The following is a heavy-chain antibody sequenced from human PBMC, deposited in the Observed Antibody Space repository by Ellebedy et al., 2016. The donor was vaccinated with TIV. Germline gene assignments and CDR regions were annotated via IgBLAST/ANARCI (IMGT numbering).Heavy chain of an antibody. CDR1: GFTFTPYA. J-gene: IGHJ3*02. D-gene: IGHD7-27*01. Sequence: GESLKISCAASGFTFTPYAMNWVRQAPGKGLEWVSYISGSSLTIYYADSVKGRFTISRDNAENSLYLQMTSLRAEDTAIYYCARDMAWGNERVNDALDIWGQGTMVTVSP. V-gene: IGHV3-48*04. CDR2: ISGSSLTI. CDR3: ARDMAWGNERVNDALDI.